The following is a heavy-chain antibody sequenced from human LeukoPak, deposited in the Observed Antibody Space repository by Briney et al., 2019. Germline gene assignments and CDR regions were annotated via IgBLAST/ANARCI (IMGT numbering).Heavy chain of an antibody. V-gene: IGHV3-23*01. D-gene: IGHD3-10*01. CDR1: GFTFSTSA. CDR2: ISTTVTNT. CDR3: TKRAEFGGFDP. Sequence: QSGGSLRLSCAASGFTFSTSAMTWVRQPPGKGLAWVSSISTTVTNTYYADSVKGRFTISRDNSNNTVYLQMNSLTAEDTALYYCTKRAEFGGFDPWGQGTLVTVSS. J-gene: IGHJ5*02.